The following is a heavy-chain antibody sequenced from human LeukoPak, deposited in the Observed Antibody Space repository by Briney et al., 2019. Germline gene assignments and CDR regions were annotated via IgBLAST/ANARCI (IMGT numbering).Heavy chain of an antibody. CDR1: GFTFSSYA. CDR2: ISGSGGST. Sequence: HPGGSLRLSCAASGFTFSSYAMGWVRQAPGKGLEWVSAISGSGGSTYYADSVKGRFTISRDNSKNTLYLQMNSLRAEDTAVYYCAKDPRYHTSLTFDYWGQGTLVTVSS. J-gene: IGHJ4*02. CDR3: AKDPRYHTSLTFDY. V-gene: IGHV3-23*01. D-gene: IGHD2-2*01.